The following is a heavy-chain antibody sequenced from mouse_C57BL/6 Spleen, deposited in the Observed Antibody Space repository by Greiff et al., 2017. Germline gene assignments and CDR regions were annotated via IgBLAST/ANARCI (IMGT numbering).Heavy chain of an antibody. CDR2: IDPSDSET. V-gene: IGHV1-52*01. CDR1: GYTFTSYW. J-gene: IGHJ1*03. D-gene: IGHD1-1*01. CDR3: ARAPYYYGRSYGCFDV. Sequence: QVQLQQPGAELVRPGSSVKLSCKASGYTFTSYWMHWVKQRPIQGLEWIGNIDPSDSETHSNQKFKDKATLTVDKSSSTAYMQLSSLTSEDSAVYYCARAPYYYGRSYGCFDVWGTGTTVTVSS.